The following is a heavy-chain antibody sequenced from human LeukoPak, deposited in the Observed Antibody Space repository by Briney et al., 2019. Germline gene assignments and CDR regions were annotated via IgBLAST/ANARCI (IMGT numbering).Heavy chain of an antibody. V-gene: IGHV3-74*01. CDR3: ARVPATGTAFDD. Sequence: GGSLRLSCEASTLTFSNYWMHWVRQAPGKGLVWVSRINIDGRSISYADSVKGRFTISRDNAKNTLYLQMNSLRAEDTAVYYCARVPATGTAFDDWGQGTLVTVSS. CDR2: INIDGRSI. J-gene: IGHJ4*02. D-gene: IGHD6-13*01. CDR1: TLTFSNYW.